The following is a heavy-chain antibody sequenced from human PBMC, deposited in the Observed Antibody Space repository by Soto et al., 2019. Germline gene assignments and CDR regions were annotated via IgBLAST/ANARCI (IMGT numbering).Heavy chain of an antibody. CDR2: INHSGGT. J-gene: IGHJ5*02. CDR1: GGSFSAYY. D-gene: IGHD5-18*01. CDR3: ARIPVDTSMIYWLDP. V-gene: IGHV4-34*01. Sequence: SETLSLTCAVYGGSFSAYYWSWIRQPPGKGLEWIGEINHSGGTSYNPSLKSRVTISVDTSKNLLSLKLTSVTAADTAVYYCARIPVDTSMIYWLDPWGQGTLVTSPQ.